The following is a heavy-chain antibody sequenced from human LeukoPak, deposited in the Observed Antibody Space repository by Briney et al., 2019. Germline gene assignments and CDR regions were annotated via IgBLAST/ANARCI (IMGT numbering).Heavy chain of an antibody. Sequence: SETLSLTCTVSGGSISSSSYYWGWIRQPPGKGLEWIGSIYYSGSTYYNPSLKSRVTISVDTSKNQFSLKLSSVTAADTAVYYCARRAYRGVLRYFDSGIGWFDPWGQGTLVTVSS. V-gene: IGHV4-39*07. CDR3: ARRAYRGVLRYFDSGIGWFDP. J-gene: IGHJ5*02. D-gene: IGHD3-9*01. CDR1: GGSISSSSYY. CDR2: IYYSGST.